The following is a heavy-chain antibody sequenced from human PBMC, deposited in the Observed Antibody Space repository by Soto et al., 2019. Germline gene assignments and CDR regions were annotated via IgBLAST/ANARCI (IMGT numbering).Heavy chain of an antibody. CDR1: GFTFSSYA. CDR2: ISYDGSNK. J-gene: IGHJ3*02. Sequence: GGSLRLSCAASGFTFSSYAMHWVRQAPGKGLEWVAVISYDGSNKYYADSVKGRFTISRDNSKNTLYLQMNSLRAEDTAVYYCARDSSEMDYYDSSGYHAAFDIWGQGTMVTVSS. V-gene: IGHV3-30-3*01. D-gene: IGHD3-22*01. CDR3: ARDSSEMDYYDSSGYHAAFDI.